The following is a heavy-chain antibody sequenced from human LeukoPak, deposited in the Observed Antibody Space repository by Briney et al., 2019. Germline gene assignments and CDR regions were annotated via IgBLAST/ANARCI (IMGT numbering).Heavy chain of an antibody. J-gene: IGHJ3*02. D-gene: IGHD1-26*01. V-gene: IGHV4-61*05. Sequence: SETLSLTCTVSGGSISSSSYYWSWIRQPPGKGLEWIGYIYYSGSTNYNPSLKSRVTISVDTSKNQFSLKLSSVTAADTAVYYCASGLGIVGAFDIWGQGTMVTVSS. CDR3: ASGLGIVGAFDI. CDR1: GGSISSSSYY. CDR2: IYYSGST.